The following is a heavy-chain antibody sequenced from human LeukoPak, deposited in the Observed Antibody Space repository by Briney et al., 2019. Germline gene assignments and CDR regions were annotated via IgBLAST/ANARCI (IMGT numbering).Heavy chain of an antibody. CDR1: GYTFTSYG. D-gene: IGHD3-3*01. V-gene: IGHV1-18*01. CDR2: ISAYNGNT. J-gene: IGHJ6*03. Sequence: ASVKVSCKAFGYTFTSYGISWVRQAPGQGLEWMGWISAYNGNTNYAQKLQGRVTMTTDTSTSTAYMELRSLRSDDTAVYYCARVTYYDFWSGYPFYYYYYMDVWGKGTTVTVSS. CDR3: ARVTYYDFWSGYPFYYYYYMDV.